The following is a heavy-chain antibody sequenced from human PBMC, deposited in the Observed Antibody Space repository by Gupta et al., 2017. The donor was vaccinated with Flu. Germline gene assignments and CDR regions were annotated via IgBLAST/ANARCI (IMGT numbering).Heavy chain of an antibody. V-gene: IGHV3-23*01. CDR1: GFTFNLYA. CDR2: ISGNGYAT. CDR3: AKGGGRYGYNSHYDALDI. D-gene: IGHD5-12*01. J-gene: IGHJ3*02. Sequence: EAQPLESGGGLVQQGGSLRLSCAASGFTFNLYAMTWVRQAPGKGLEWVSAISGNGYATYYADAVKGRFTISRDNSKNTLYLQIHSLRAEDTAVYYCAKGGGRYGYNSHYDALDIWGQGTMVTVSS.